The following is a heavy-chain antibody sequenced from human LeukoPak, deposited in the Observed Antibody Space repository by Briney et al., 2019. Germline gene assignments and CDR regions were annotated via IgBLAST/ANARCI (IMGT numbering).Heavy chain of an antibody. CDR1: GFTLRICG. D-gene: IGHD1-26*01. V-gene: IGHV3-30*18. J-gene: IGHJ5*02. CDR3: AKTIVGAAWFDP. CDR2: ISYEGSNK. Sequence: GSSLRLLCGLCGFTLRICGMQGLREAPGRAVVWVAVISYEGSNKYYADSVKGRFTNSRDNSKNTLYLQLNSLRAEDTVVYYCAKTIVGAAWFDPWGQGTLVTVSS.